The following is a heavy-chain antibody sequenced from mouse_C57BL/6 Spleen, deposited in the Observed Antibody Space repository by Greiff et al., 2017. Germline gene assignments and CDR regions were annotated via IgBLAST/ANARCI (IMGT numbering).Heavy chain of an antibody. D-gene: IGHD1-1*01. Sequence: QVHVQQSGAELVRPGASVTLSCKASGYTFTDYEMHWVKQTPVHGLEWIGAIDPETGGTAYNQKFKGKAILTADKSSSTAYMELRSLTSEDSAVYYGTRRITTVVATNAMDYWGQGTSVTVSA. J-gene: IGHJ4*01. CDR3: TRRITTVVATNAMDY. CDR2: IDPETGGT. CDR1: GYTFTDYE. V-gene: IGHV1-15*01.